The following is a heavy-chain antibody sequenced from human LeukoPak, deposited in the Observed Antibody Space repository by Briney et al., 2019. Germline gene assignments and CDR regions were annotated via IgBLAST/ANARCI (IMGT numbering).Heavy chain of an antibody. CDR3: ARPVFRRGDDAFDI. CDR2: INSDGSST. J-gene: IGHJ3*02. CDR1: GFTFSSYA. V-gene: IGHV3-74*01. Sequence: GGSLRLSCAASGFTFSSYAMHWVRQAPGKGLVWVSRINSDGSSTSYADSVKGRFTISRDNAKNTLYLQMNSLRAEDTAVYYCARPVFRRGDDAFDIWGQGTMVTVSS. D-gene: IGHD3-10*01.